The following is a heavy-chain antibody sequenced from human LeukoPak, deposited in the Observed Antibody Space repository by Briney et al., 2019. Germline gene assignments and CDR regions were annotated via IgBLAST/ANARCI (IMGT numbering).Heavy chain of an antibody. D-gene: IGHD2-15*01. CDR1: GGSISSYY. Sequence: PSETLSLTCTVSGGSISSYYWSWIRQPPGKGLEWIGYIYYSGSTNYNPSLKSRVTISVDTSKNQFSLKLSSVTAADTAVYYCARARYCSGGSCYYLSYFDYWGQGTLVTVSS. CDR3: ARARYCSGGSCYYLSYFDY. V-gene: IGHV4-59*01. J-gene: IGHJ4*02. CDR2: IYYSGST.